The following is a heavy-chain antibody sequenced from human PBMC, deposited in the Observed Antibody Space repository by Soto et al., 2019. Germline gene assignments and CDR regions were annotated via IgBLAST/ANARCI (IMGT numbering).Heavy chain of an antibody. CDR1: GFTFSSYW. Sequence: GSLRLSCAASGFTFSSYWMHWVRQAPGKGLVWVSRINSDGSSTSYADSVKGRFTISRDNAKNTLYLQMNSLRAEDTAVYYCTRDGFERTYYYYGMDVWGQGTTVTVSS. CDR2: INSDGSST. J-gene: IGHJ6*02. D-gene: IGHD1-1*01. CDR3: TRDGFERTYYYYGMDV. V-gene: IGHV3-74*01.